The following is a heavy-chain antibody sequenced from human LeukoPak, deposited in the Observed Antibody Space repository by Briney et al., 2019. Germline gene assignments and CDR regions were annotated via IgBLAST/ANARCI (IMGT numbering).Heavy chain of an antibody. Sequence: GGSLRLSCAASGFTFSSYGMHWVRQAPGKGLEWVAVISYDGSNKYYADSVKGRFTISRDNSKNTLYLRMNSLRAEDTAVYYCAKAYYYGSGSYPFDPWGQGTLVTVSS. V-gene: IGHV3-30*18. CDR3: AKAYYYGSGSYPFDP. D-gene: IGHD3-10*01. CDR2: ISYDGSNK. J-gene: IGHJ5*02. CDR1: GFTFSSYG.